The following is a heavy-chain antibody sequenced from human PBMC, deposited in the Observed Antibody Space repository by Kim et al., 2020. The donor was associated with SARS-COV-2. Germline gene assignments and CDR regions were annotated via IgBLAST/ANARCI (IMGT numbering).Heavy chain of an antibody. D-gene: IGHD2-8*01. CDR3: ARDAVWAKSYYNYGMDV. V-gene: IGHV3-53*01. J-gene: IGHJ6*04. Sequence: VKGRFTISRDNSQNPVYLKMNSLRAEDTAMYYCARDAVWAKSYYNYGMDVWGDGTAVTVSS.